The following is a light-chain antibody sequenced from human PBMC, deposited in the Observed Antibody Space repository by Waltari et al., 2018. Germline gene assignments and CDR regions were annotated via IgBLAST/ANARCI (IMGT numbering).Light chain of an antibody. Sequence: EIVMTQSPDSLAVSLGERATINCKSRQSVFNNSKNKTYLAWYQEKSGQSPKLLIYWASTRESGVPDRFSGSGSGTDFTLTISNLQAEDVAVYYCQQYYSTPYTFGQGTKLEIK. CDR1: QSVFNNSKNKTY. CDR3: QQYYSTPYT. V-gene: IGKV4-1*01. CDR2: WAS. J-gene: IGKJ2*01.